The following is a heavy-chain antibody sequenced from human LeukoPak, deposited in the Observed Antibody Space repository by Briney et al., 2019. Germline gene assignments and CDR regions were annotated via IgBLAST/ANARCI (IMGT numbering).Heavy chain of an antibody. CDR2: ISGGGGST. CDR1: GFTFSSYA. V-gene: IGHV3-23*01. CDR3: AKDHGFYSRGWNPLFDY. J-gene: IGHJ4*02. D-gene: IGHD6-19*01. Sequence: PGGSLRLSCAASGFTFSSYAMSWVRQSPGKGLEWVSAISGGGGSTYYADSVKGRFTISRDNSKNTLYLQMNSLRAEDTAVYYCAKDHGFYSRGWNPLFDYWGQGTLVTVSS.